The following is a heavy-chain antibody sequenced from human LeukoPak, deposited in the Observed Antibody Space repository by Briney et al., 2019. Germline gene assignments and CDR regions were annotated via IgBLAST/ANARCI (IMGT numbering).Heavy chain of an antibody. CDR2: ISASGGST. CDR3: AKVTGTYGGYYYGMDV. D-gene: IGHD2-21*01. CDR1: GITFSSYA. V-gene: IGHV3-23*01. Sequence: PGGSLRLSCVASGITFSSYAMSCVRQAPGKGLEWVSAISASGGSTHHADSVRGRFTTSRDNSKNTLYLQMNSLRAEDTAGYYCAKVTGTYGGYYYGMDVRGQGTTVTVSS. J-gene: IGHJ6*01.